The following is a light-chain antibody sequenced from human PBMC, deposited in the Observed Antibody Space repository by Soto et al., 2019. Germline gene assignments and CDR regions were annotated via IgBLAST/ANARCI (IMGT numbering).Light chain of an antibody. CDR3: QQCRNWPLT. Sequence: EIVMTQSPATLSVSPGEGATLSCKASQNVYNNLAWYQQRPGQPPRLLNYDASTMATGISARFSGSGYGTEFTLTISSLQSEDFAVYFCQQCRNWPLTFGGGTKVEIK. CDR1: QNVYNN. J-gene: IGKJ4*01. CDR2: DAS. V-gene: IGKV3-15*01.